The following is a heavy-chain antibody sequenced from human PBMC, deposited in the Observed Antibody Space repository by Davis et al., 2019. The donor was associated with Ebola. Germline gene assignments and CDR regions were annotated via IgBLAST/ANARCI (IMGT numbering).Heavy chain of an antibody. Sequence: AAPVKVSCKASGYTFTGYYLHWVRQAPGQGLEWMGRINPGSGGTNYVQKFQGRVTMTRDTSIDTAYMELNRLRSDDTAVYYCATSPFSESSPVVVYWGQGTLVTVSS. CDR2: INPGSGGT. D-gene: IGHD2-15*01. V-gene: IGHV1-2*06. J-gene: IGHJ4*02. CDR1: GYTFTGYY. CDR3: ATSPFSESSPVVVY.